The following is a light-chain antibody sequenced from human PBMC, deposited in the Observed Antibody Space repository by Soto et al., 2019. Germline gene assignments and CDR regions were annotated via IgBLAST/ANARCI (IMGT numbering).Light chain of an antibody. CDR3: QSYDSSLSSYV. J-gene: IGLJ1*01. CDR2: GYI. CDR1: TSNIGAHYD. Sequence: QSVLTQPLSVSGAPGQRVTIACTGTTSNIGAHYDVHWYQHIPGTAPKLLIYGYIHRPSGVPDRFSGSKSDTSASPAITGLQAEDEADYYCQSYDSSLSSYVFGPGTKVTVL. V-gene: IGLV1-40*01.